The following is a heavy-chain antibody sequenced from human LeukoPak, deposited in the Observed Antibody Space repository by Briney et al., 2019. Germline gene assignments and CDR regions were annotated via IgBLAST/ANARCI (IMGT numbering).Heavy chain of an antibody. V-gene: IGHV3-11*04. D-gene: IGHD2-2*02. CDR2: ISSSSSTI. CDR3: ARDQYCSSTSCYTHFDY. CDR1: GFTFSDYY. J-gene: IGHJ4*02. Sequence: GGSLRLSCAASGFTFSDYYMSWIRQAPGKGLEWVSYISSSSSTIYYADSVKGRFTTSRDNAKNSLYLQMNSLRDEDTAVYYCARDQYCSSTSCYTHFDYWGQGTLVTVSS.